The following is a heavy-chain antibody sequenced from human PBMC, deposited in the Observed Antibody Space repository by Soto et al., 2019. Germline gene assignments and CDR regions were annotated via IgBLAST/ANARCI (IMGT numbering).Heavy chain of an antibody. CDR3: AKNGQPPYYYYGMDV. CDR2: VSGYNGDT. J-gene: IGHJ6*02. Sequence: GASVKVSCKASGYTFCRYGIRWVRQAPGQGLEWMGWVSGYNGDTKYAQKVQGRVTMTIDTSTYTAYMELGSLTSDDTAKYYCAKNGQPPYYYYGMDVWGQGTTVTVSS. V-gene: IGHV1-18*01. D-gene: IGHD2-8*01. CDR1: GYTFCRYG.